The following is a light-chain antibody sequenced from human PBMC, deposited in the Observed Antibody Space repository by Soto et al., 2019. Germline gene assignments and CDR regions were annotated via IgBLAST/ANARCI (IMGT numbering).Light chain of an antibody. CDR1: QSVRNN. Sequence: EIMMTQSPATLSVSPGERATLSCRASQSVRNNLAWYQQKPGQAPRLLIYYASTRATGVPARFSGSGSGTALTLTITTLQSEDSARYYCQEYNNWPPITFGQGTRLEIK. J-gene: IGKJ5*01. V-gene: IGKV3-15*01. CDR3: QEYNNWPPIT. CDR2: YAS.